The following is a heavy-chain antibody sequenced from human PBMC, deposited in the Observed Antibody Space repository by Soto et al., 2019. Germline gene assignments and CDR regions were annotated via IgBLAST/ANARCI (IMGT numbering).Heavy chain of an antibody. CDR3: AKEPPTYDYVWGSYRSSPLGYFDY. J-gene: IGHJ4*02. CDR2: ISWNSGSI. D-gene: IGHD3-16*02. V-gene: IGHV3-9*01. CDR1: GFTFDDYA. Sequence: GGSLRLSCAASGFTFDDYAMHWVRQAPGKGLEWVSGISWNSGSIGYAGSVKGRFTISRDNAKNSLYLQMNSLRAEDTALYYCAKEPPTYDYVWGSYRSSPLGYFDYWGQGTLVTVSS.